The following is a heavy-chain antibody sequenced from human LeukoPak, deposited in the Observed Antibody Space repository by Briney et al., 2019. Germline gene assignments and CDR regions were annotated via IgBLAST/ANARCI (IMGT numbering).Heavy chain of an antibody. CDR1: GGSISSSSYY. Sequence: SETLSLTCTVSGGSISSSSYYWGWIRQPPGKGLEWIGSIYYSGSTYYNPSLKSRLTISVDTSKNQFSLRLSSVTAADTAVYYCAKYFAATGESHLDHWGQGSLVTVSS. CDR2: IYYSGST. CDR3: AKYFAATGESHLDH. D-gene: IGHD6-13*01. J-gene: IGHJ4*02. V-gene: IGHV4-39*07.